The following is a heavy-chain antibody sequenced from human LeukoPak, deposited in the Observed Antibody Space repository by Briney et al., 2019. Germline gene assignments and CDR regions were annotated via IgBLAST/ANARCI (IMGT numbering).Heavy chain of an antibody. CDR3: ARDLVVLESLSWFDP. CDR1: GFTFSSYS. J-gene: IGHJ5*02. V-gene: IGHV3-21*01. D-gene: IGHD2-15*01. Sequence: GGSLRLSCAASGFTFSSYSMNWVRQAPGKGLEWVSSISSSSSYIYYADSVKGRFTISRDNAKNSLYLQMNSLRAEDTAVYYCARDLVVLESLSWFDPWGQGTLVTVSS. CDR2: ISSSSSYI.